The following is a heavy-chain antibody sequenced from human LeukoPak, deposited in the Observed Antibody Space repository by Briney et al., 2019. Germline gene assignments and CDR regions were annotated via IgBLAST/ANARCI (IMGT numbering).Heavy chain of an antibody. J-gene: IGHJ6*02. CDR3: ARSASHSGSPPHYYGMDV. D-gene: IGHD1-26*01. Sequence: GGSLRLSCAGSGFTFSSYWMHWVRQAPGKGLVWVSRIHSDGRITTYADSVKGRFTISKDNARNTLYLQMNSLRAEDTAVYSCARSASHSGSPPHYYGMDVWGQGTTVTVSS. CDR2: IHSDGRIT. CDR1: GFTFSSYW. V-gene: IGHV3-74*01.